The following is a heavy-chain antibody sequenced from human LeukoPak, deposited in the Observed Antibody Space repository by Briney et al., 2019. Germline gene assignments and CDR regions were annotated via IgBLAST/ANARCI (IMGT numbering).Heavy chain of an antibody. Sequence: GGSLRLSCAASGFTFSSYSMNWVRQAPGKGLEWVSSISSSSSYIYYADSVKGRSTISRDNAKNSLYLQMNSLRAEDTAVYYCARRVAGLFDYWGQGTLVTVSS. CDR1: GFTFSSYS. D-gene: IGHD6-19*01. CDR3: ARRVAGLFDY. J-gene: IGHJ4*02. CDR2: ISSSSSYI. V-gene: IGHV3-21*01.